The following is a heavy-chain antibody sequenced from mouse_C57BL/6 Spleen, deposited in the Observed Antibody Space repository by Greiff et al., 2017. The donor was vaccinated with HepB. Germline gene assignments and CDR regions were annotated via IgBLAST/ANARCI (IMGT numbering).Heavy chain of an antibody. Sequence: QVHVKQSGAELVKPGASVKLSCKASGYTFTSYWMHWVKQRPGRGLEWIGRIDPNSGGTKYNEKFKSKATLTVDKPSSTAYMQRSSLTSEDSAVYYCARYYYGRGYFDYWGQGTTLTVSS. CDR3: ARYYYGRGYFDY. CDR1: GYTFTSYW. CDR2: IDPNSGGT. V-gene: IGHV1-72*01. J-gene: IGHJ2*01. D-gene: IGHD1-1*01.